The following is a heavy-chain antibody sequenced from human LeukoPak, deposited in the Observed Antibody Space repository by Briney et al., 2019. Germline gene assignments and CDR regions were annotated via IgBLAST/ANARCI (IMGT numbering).Heavy chain of an antibody. Sequence: ASVKVSCKASGGTFSSYAINWVRQATGQGLEWMGGIIPIFGTPNYAQKFQGRVTIIVDESTSTVYMELSSLRSEDTAVYYCARCLVDTTNNYYYYAMDVWGQGTTVTVSS. CDR3: ARCLVDTTNNYYYYAMDV. CDR2: IIPIFGTP. D-gene: IGHD5-18*01. J-gene: IGHJ6*02. CDR1: GGTFSSYA. V-gene: IGHV1-69*13.